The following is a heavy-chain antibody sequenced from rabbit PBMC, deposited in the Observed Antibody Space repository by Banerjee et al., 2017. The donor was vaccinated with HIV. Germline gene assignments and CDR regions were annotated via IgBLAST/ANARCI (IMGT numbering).Heavy chain of an antibody. V-gene: IGHV1S45*01. CDR2: IYGNSRGST. CDR3: ARSTGATNGYDL. D-gene: IGHD6-1*01. CDR1: GFSLSNND. Sequence: QEQLVESGGGLVQPEGSLTLTCTASGFSLSNNDMCWVRQAPGKGLEWIACIYGNSRGSTYYASWAKGRFTISKTSSTTVTLQMTSLTAADTATYFCARSTGATNGYDLWGQGTLVTVS. J-gene: IGHJ4*01.